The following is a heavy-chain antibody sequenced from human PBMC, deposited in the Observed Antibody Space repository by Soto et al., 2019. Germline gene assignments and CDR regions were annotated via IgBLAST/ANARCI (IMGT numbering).Heavy chain of an antibody. V-gene: IGHV4-34*01. CDR1: GGSFSGYY. D-gene: IGHD6-6*01. J-gene: IGHJ4*02. CDR3: ARDVEAARPSYYRGFDY. CDR2: INHSGST. Sequence: SETLSLTCAVYGGSFSGYYWSWIRQPPGKGLEWIGEINHSGSTNYNPSLKSRVTISVDTSKNQFSLKLSSVTAADTAVYYCARDVEAARPSYYRGFDYWGQGTLVTVSS.